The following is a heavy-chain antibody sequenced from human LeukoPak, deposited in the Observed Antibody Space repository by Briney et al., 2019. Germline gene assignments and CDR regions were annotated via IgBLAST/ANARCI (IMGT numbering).Heavy chain of an antibody. Sequence: GGSLRLSCAASGFTFSSYAMSWVRQAPGKGLEWVSAFSGSGGSTYYADSVKGRFTISRDNSKNTLYLQMNSLIAEDTAVYFCTRAGYSSGFDSWGQGTLVTVSS. CDR2: FSGSGGST. CDR3: TRAGYSSGFDS. J-gene: IGHJ5*01. D-gene: IGHD6-19*01. CDR1: GFTFSSYA. V-gene: IGHV3-23*01.